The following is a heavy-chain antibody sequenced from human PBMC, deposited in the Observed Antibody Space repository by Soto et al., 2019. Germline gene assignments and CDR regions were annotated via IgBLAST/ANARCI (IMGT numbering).Heavy chain of an antibody. CDR2: IYYSGST. V-gene: IGHV4-59*01. Sequence: SETLSLTCTVSGGSISSYYWSWIRQPPGKGLEWIGYIYYSGSTNCNPSLKSRVTISVDTSKNQFSLKLSSVTAADTAVYYCARGLAYYYDSSGYNSNWFDPWGQGTLVTVPQ. CDR3: ARGLAYYYDSSGYNSNWFDP. D-gene: IGHD3-22*01. CDR1: GGSISSYY. J-gene: IGHJ5*02.